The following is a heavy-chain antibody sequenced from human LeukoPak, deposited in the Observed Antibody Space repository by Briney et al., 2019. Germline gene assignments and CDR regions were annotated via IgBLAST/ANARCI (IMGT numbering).Heavy chain of an antibody. CDR2: IYYSGST. CDR3: ASSIAAAGTYQTLDY. V-gene: IGHV4-39*01. J-gene: IGHJ4*02. D-gene: IGHD6-13*01. Sequence: PSETLSLTCSVSGGSISSSSYYWGWIRQAPGKGLEWIASIYYSGSTYYNPSLKSRVTISVDTSKNQFSLKLSSVTAADTAVYYCASSIAAAGTYQTLDYWGQGTLVTVSS. CDR1: GGSISSSSYY.